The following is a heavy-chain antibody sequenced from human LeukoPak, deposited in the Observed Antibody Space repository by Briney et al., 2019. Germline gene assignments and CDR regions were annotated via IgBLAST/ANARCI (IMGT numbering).Heavy chain of an antibody. CDR1: GYTFTSYG. J-gene: IGHJ4*02. CDR2: ISAYNGNT. D-gene: IGHD1-26*01. Sequence: GASVKVSCKASGYTFTSYGISWVRQAPGQGLEWMGWISAYNGNTNYAQKLQGRVTMTTDTSTSTAYMELRSLRSDDTAVYYCARSVGATTRAHFDYWGQGTLVTVSS. CDR3: ARSVGATTRAHFDY. V-gene: IGHV1-18*01.